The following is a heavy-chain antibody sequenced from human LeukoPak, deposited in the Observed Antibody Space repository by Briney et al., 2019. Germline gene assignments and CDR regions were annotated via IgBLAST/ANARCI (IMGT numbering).Heavy chain of an antibody. D-gene: IGHD6-13*01. CDR1: GYTFTSYY. V-gene: IGHV1-46*01. CDR2: INPSGGST. Sequence: GASVKVSCKASGYTFTSYYMHWVRRAPGQGLEWMGIINPSGGSTTYAQKFQGRVTMTRDMSTSTVYMELSSLRSEETAVYYCARDLCGSSWVLGFDYWGQGTLVTVSS. J-gene: IGHJ4*02. CDR3: ARDLCGSSWVLGFDY.